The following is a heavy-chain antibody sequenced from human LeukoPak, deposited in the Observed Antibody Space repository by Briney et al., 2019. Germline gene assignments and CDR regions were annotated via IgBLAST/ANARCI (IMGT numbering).Heavy chain of an antibody. CDR1: GFTFSSYG. CDR3: AKDHILSLDY. D-gene: IGHD3-9*01. J-gene: IGHJ4*02. V-gene: IGHV3-30*18. CDR2: ISYDGSNK. Sequence: GGSLRLSCAASGFTFSSYGMHWVRQAPGKGLEWVAVISYDGSNKYYADSVKGRFTISRDNSKNTLYPQMNSLRAEDTAVYYCAKDHILSLDYWGQGTLVTVSS.